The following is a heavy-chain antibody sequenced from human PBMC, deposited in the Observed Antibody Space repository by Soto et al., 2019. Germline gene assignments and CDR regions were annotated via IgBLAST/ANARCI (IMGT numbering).Heavy chain of an antibody. J-gene: IGHJ5*02. CDR2: IYYGGST. D-gene: IGHD2-15*01. V-gene: IGHV4-30-4*01. Sequence: QVQLQESGPGLMKPSQTLSLTCTVSGGSISSGDYYWSWIRQPPGKGLEWIGYIYYGGSTDYNPSLTSRVTISVDTSKNQFSLKLSSVTAADTAVYYCAREVADCSGGSCYSPDHWGQGTLVTVSS. CDR1: GGSISSGDYY. CDR3: AREVADCSGGSCYSPDH.